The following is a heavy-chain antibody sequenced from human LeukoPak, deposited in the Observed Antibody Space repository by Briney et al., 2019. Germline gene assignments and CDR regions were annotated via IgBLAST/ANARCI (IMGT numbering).Heavy chain of an antibody. Sequence: PGGSLRLSCAASGFTFSSYGMHWVRQAPGKGLEWVAVISYDGSNKYYGDSVKGRFTISRDNSKNTMYLQMNSLRVEDTAVYYCAREGRVSGYDFDCWGQGTLVTVSS. CDR2: ISYDGSNK. CDR1: GFTFSSYG. V-gene: IGHV3-30*03. D-gene: IGHD5-12*01. J-gene: IGHJ4*02. CDR3: AREGRVSGYDFDC.